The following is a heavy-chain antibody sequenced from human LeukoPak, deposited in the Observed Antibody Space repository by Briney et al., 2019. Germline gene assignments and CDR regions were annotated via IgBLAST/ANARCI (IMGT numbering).Heavy chain of an antibody. CDR2: IGSNGGSI. CDR1: GFTFSSYA. V-gene: IGHV3-64*01. J-gene: IGHJ4*02. D-gene: IGHD3-22*01. CDR3: ARDSRPSYDSSGYYYPGDY. Sequence: GGSLRLSCAASGFTFSSYAMHWVRQAPGKGLEYVAAIGSNGGSIYYANSVKGRFTISRDNSKNTLYLQMGSLRSEDTAVYYCARDSRPSYDSSGYYYPGDYWGQGTLVTVSS.